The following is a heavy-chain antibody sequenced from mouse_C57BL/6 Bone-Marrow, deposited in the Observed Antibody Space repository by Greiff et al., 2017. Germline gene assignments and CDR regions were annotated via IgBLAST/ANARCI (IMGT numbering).Heavy chain of an antibody. CDR2: INPNNGGT. V-gene: IGHV1-26*01. D-gene: IGHD2-2*01. Sequence: EVQLQQSGPELVKPGASVKISCKASGYTFTDYYMNWVKQSHGKSLEWIGDINPNNGGTSYNQKFKGKATLTVDKSSSTAYMELRSLTSEDSAVYYCARLYYGYGFAYWGQGTLVTVSA. CDR1: GYTFTDYY. J-gene: IGHJ3*01. CDR3: ARLYYGYGFAY.